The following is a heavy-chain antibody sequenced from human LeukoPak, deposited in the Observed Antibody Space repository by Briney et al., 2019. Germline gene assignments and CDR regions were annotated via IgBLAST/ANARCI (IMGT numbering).Heavy chain of an antibody. V-gene: IGHV1-8*03. CDR1: GYTFASYD. J-gene: IGHJ5*02. Sequence: ASVKVSCKASGYTFASYDINWVRQATGQGIEWMGWMNPNSGNTGYAQKFQGRVTITMNTSISTAYMELSSLTSQDTAVYYCARGPYTHYDSSGEYYNWFDPWGQGTLVTVSS. CDR3: ARGPYTHYDSSGEYYNWFDP. CDR2: MNPNSGNT. D-gene: IGHD3-22*01.